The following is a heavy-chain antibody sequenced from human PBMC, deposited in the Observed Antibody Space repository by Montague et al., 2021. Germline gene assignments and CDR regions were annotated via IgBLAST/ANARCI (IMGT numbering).Heavy chain of an antibody. D-gene: IGHD3/OR15-3a*01. V-gene: IGHV4-39*01. CDR2: LSYNGSP. Sequence: SETLSLTCSVSGGSISRRPYYWAWIRQPPGKGLEWIATLSYNGSPYSDSALKSRVTISVDTSKNQLSLRLTSVTATDTAVYYCARLTFAIGDTPEVFDIWGQGTTVTVSS. CDR3: ARLTFAIGDTPEVFDI. CDR1: GGSISRRPYY. J-gene: IGHJ3*02.